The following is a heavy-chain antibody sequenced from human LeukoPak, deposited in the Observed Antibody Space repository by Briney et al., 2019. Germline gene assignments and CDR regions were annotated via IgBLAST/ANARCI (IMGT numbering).Heavy chain of an antibody. J-gene: IGHJ4*02. V-gene: IGHV4-39*01. CDR2: IYYSGST. CDR1: GGSISSSSYY. CDR3: ARRGPVVPAAMFFDY. D-gene: IGHD2-2*01. Sequence: SETLSLTCTVSGGSISSSSYYWGWIRQPPGKGLEWIGSIYYSGSTYYNPSLKSRVTISVDTSKNQFSLKLSSVTAADTAVYYCARRGPVVPAAMFFDYWGQGTLVTVSS.